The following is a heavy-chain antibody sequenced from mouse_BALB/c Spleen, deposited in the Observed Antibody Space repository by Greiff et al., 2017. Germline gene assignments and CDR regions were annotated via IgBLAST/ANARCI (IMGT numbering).Heavy chain of an antibody. Sequence: VKLVESGAELVRPGSSVKISCKASGYAFSSYWMNWVKQRPGQGLEWIGQIYPGDGDTNYNGKFKGKATLTADKSSSTAYMQLSSLTSEDSAVYFCARDGNYEGFAYWGQGTLVTVSA. D-gene: IGHD2-1*01. V-gene: IGHV1-80*01. CDR1: GYAFSSYW. CDR2: IYPGDGDT. J-gene: IGHJ3*01. CDR3: ARDGNYEGFAY.